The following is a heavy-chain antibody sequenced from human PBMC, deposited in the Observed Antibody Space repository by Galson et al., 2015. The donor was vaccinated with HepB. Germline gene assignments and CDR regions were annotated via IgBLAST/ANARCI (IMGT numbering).Heavy chain of an antibody. D-gene: IGHD2-2*01. CDR1: GFTFSSYA. CDR3: VKDGGCSSTSCYVYYYYYYGMDV. J-gene: IGHJ6*02. V-gene: IGHV3-64D*06. Sequence: SLRLSCAASGFTFSSYAMHWVRQAPGKGLEYVSAISSNGGSTYYADSVKGRFTISRDNSKNTLYLQMSSLRAEDTAVYYCVKDGGCSSTSCYVYYYYYYGMDVWGQGTTVTVSS. CDR2: ISSNGGST.